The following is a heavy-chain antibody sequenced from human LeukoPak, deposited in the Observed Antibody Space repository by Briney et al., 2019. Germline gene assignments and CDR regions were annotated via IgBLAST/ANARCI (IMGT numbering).Heavy chain of an antibody. CDR1: GGTFSSYA. CDR2: IIPIFGTA. V-gene: IGHV1-69*06. CDR3: ARSPDRYYYGSGSYPARYFDY. Sequence: SVKVSCKASGGTFSSYAISWVRQAPGQGLEWMGGIIPIFGTANYAQKFQGRVTITADKSTSTAYMELSSLRSEDTAVYYCARSPDRYYYGSGSYPARYFDYWGQGTLVTVSS. J-gene: IGHJ4*02. D-gene: IGHD3-10*01.